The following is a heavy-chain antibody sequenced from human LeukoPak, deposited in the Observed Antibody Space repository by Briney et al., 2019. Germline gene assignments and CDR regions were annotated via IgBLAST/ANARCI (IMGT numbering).Heavy chain of an antibody. CDR1: GGSFSGYY. CDR2: INHSGST. CDR3: ASRNYGSGTDFDY. Sequence: PETLSLTCAVYGGSFSGYYWSWIRQPPGKGLEWIGEINHSGSTNYNPSLKSRVTISVDTSKNQFSLKLSSVTAADTAVYYCASRNYGSGTDFDYWGQGTLVTVSS. D-gene: IGHD3-10*01. V-gene: IGHV4-34*01. J-gene: IGHJ4*02.